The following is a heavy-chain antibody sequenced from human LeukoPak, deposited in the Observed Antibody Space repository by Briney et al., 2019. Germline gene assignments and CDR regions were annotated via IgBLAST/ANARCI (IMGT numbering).Heavy chain of an antibody. Sequence: EASVKVSCKVSGYSLTEISKYWVRQAPGKGLEWMGGFDLEDGDGETFYAQKFEGRVTITTDESTSTAYMELSSLRSEDTAVYYCARATRGDYYYYYMDVWGKGTTVTVSS. D-gene: IGHD3-10*01. CDR3: ARATRGDYYYYYMDV. CDR2: FDLEDGDGET. J-gene: IGHJ6*03. CDR1: GYSLTEIS. V-gene: IGHV1-24*01.